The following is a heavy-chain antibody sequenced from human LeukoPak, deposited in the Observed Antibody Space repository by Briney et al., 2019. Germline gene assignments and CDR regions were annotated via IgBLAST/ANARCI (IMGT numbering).Heavy chain of an antibody. CDR3: AKDRDFGVDRFDY. J-gene: IGHJ4*02. CDR2: IRYDGSNK. CDR1: GFTFSSYG. Sequence: GGSLRLSCAASGFTFSSYGMHWVRQAPGKGLEWVAFIRYDGSNKYYADSVKGRFTISRDNSKNTLYLQMNSLRAEDTAVYYCAKDRDFGVDRFDYWGQGTLVTVSS. D-gene: IGHD3-3*01. V-gene: IGHV3-30*02.